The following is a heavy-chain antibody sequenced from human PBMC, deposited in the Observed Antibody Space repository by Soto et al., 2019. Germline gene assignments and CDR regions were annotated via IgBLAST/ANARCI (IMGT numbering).Heavy chain of an antibody. Sequence: QVQLQESAPGLVKPSETLSLTCIVSGDSVTSGSYYWTWLRQPPGKGLEWIGYISYTGRTKYNPSLQNRVTISVDTSKNALSLTLSSVTAADTAVYFFARECGLLPYYVMNVWGHGTAVTVSS. V-gene: IGHV4-61*03. CDR2: ISYTGRT. J-gene: IGHJ6*02. CDR1: GDSVTSGSYY. CDR3: ARECGLLPYYVMNV.